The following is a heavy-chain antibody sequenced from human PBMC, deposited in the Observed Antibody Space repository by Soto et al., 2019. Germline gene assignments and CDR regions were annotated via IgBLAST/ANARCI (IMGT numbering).Heavy chain of an antibody. D-gene: IGHD5-18*01. Sequence: QVQLLESGGGVVQPGRSLRLSCAASGFTFSSYAMHWVRQAPGKGLEWVSLISYDGSNEYYTDSVKGRFTISRDNSKNTLYVQMNSRRAEDTAVFYGAKGEGYSYVYSWFPPWGKGTLVPVSS. CDR1: GFTFSSYA. J-gene: IGHJ5*02. V-gene: IGHV3-30-3*01. CDR3: AKGEGYSYVYSWFPP. CDR2: ISYDGSNE.